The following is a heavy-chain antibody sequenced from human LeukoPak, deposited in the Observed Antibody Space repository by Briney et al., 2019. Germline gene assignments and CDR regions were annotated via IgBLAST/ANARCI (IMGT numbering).Heavy chain of an antibody. Sequence: GESLKISCAASGLTFSSYGMHWVRQAPGKGLEWVAVIWYDGSNKYYADSVKGRFTISRDNSKNTLYLQMNSLRAEDTAVYYCAKGAYYYESSGYLGLDYWGQGTLVTVSS. V-gene: IGHV3-33*06. CDR2: IWYDGSNK. CDR1: GLTFSSYG. J-gene: IGHJ4*02. CDR3: AKGAYYYESSGYLGLDY. D-gene: IGHD3-22*01.